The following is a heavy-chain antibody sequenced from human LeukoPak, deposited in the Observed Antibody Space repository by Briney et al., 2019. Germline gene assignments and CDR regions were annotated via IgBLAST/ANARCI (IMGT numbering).Heavy chain of an antibody. CDR2: ISGSGGST. Sequence: PGGSLRLSCIVSGFTFSSYAMSWVRQVPGKGLEWVSSISGSGGSTDYADSVKGRFTISRENSKNTLYLQMNSLRAEDTAVYYCAKDGSYYDFDYWGQGTLVTVSS. V-gene: IGHV3-23*01. J-gene: IGHJ4*02. CDR1: GFTFSSYA. D-gene: IGHD1-26*01. CDR3: AKDGSYYDFDY.